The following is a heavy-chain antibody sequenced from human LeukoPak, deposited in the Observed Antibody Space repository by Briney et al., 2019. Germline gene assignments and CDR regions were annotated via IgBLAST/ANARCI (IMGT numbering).Heavy chain of an antibody. CDR2: ISSSGSTI. J-gene: IGHJ4*02. D-gene: IGHD7-27*01. V-gene: IGHV3-11*01. CDR1: GFTFSDYY. Sequence: PRGSLRLSCAASGFTFSDYYMSWIRQAPGKGLEWVSYISSSGSTIYYADSVKGRFTISRDNAKNSLYLQMNSLRVEDTAVYYCAGYLRLTGDDYWGQGTLVTVSS. CDR3: AGYLRLTGDDY.